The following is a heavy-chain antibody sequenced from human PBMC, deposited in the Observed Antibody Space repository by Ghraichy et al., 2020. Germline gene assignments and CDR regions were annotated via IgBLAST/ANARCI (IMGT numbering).Heavy chain of an antibody. D-gene: IGHD3-10*01. CDR3: ARGIWFGELFNTPYFDY. Sequence: SETLSLTCTVSGGSISSGGYYWSWIRQHPGNGLEWIGYIYYSGSTYYNPSLKSRVTISVDTSKNQFSLKLSSVTAADTAVYYCARGIWFGELFNTPYFDYWGQGTLVTVSS. CDR2: IYYSGST. V-gene: IGHV4-31*03. CDR1: GGSISSGGYY. J-gene: IGHJ4*02.